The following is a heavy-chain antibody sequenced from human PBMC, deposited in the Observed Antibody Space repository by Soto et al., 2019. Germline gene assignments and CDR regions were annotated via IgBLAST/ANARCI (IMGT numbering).Heavy chain of an antibody. V-gene: IGHV4-31*03. CDR3: ARELVFSSGWRNALGF. Sequence: SETLSLTCTVSGGSISSGGYYWSWIRQHPGKGLEWIGYIYYSGSTYYTDSVKGRFIISRDNSKNTLYLQMHSLRVGDTAVYYCARELVFSSGWRNALGFWGQGTLVTVSS. CDR1: GGSISSGGYY. D-gene: IGHD6-19*01. CDR2: IYYSGST. J-gene: IGHJ3*01.